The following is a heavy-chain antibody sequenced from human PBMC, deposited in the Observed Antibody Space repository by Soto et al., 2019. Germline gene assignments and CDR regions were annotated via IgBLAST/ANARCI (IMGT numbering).Heavy chain of an antibody. Sequence: PSDTLSLTCTVSDDSITIGAYYWGLIRQPPGKGLEWIGTIQYRGSTYYNPSLKSRVTMSLDTSKNQYSLRLSSVTAADTAVYFCARQNDFWSGYFVYWGQGTLVTVSS. D-gene: IGHD3-3*01. CDR2: IQYRGST. J-gene: IGHJ4*02. V-gene: IGHV4-39*01. CDR1: DDSITIGAYY. CDR3: ARQNDFWSGYFVY.